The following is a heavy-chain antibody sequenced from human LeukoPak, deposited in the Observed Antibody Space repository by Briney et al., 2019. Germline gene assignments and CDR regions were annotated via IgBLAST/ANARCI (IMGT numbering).Heavy chain of an antibody. CDR2: ISYDGSNK. J-gene: IGHJ6*02. D-gene: IGHD5-12*01. Sequence: GGSLRLSCAASGFTFSSYAMHWVRQAPGKGLEWVAVISYDGSNKYYADSVKGRFTISRDSSKNTLYLQMNSLRAEDTAVYYCAREWPSSYYYYGMDVRGQGTTVTVSS. CDR1: GFTFSSYA. CDR3: AREWPSSYYYYGMDV. V-gene: IGHV3-30-3*01.